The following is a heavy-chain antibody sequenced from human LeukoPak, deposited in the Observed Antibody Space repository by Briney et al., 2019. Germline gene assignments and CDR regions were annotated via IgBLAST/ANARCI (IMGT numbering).Heavy chain of an antibody. J-gene: IGHJ1*01. Sequence: GGSLRLSCAVSGFTFSNYAMNCVRQAPGRGREWVSAIRANGGRTYYADSVKGRFTISRDNSKNTLYLQMNSLRAEDTAVYYCAKDSAMATRGQVEYFQEWGQGTLVTVS. V-gene: IGHV3-23*01. D-gene: IGHD3/OR15-3a*01. CDR1: GFTFSNYA. CDR3: AKDSAMATRGQVEYFQE. CDR2: IRANGGRT.